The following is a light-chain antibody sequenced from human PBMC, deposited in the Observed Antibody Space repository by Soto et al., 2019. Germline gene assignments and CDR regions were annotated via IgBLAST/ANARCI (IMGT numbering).Light chain of an antibody. Sequence: EIVLTQSPGTLSLSPGERATLSCRTSQSVSSSYLAWYQQKPGQAPRLLIYGASSRATGIPDRFSGSGSRXAXXXXXXXLEPEDFAVYYCQQYGSSPYTFGQGTKLEIK. V-gene: IGKV3-20*01. CDR3: QQYGSSPYT. CDR1: QSVSSSY. J-gene: IGKJ2*01. CDR2: GAS.